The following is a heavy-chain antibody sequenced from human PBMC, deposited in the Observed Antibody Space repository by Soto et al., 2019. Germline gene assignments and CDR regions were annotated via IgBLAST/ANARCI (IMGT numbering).Heavy chain of an antibody. CDR2: ISTDSGYT. CDR3: ARDRPPGSLYGMDA. V-gene: IGHV1-18*01. Sequence: QIQLVQSGGEVERPGASVTVSCGASGYIFTTYGLSWVRQTPAHGLEWMGWISTDSGYTQYSQFLQGRVTMTRDTSTNTGYMELRDLTSDDTGIYYCARDRPPGSLYGMDAWGQGTAVTVSS. CDR1: GYIFTTYG. J-gene: IGHJ6*02.